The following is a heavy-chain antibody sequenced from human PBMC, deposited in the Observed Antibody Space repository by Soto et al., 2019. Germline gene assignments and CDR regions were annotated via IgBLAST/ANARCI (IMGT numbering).Heavy chain of an antibody. J-gene: IGHJ4*02. D-gene: IGHD3-3*01. CDR2: ISGSGGST. Sequence: GGSLRLSCAASGFTFSSYAMSWVRQAPGKGLEWVSGISGSGGSTYYADSVKGRFTISRDNSKNTLYLQMNSLRAEDTAVYYCAKDFWNMNYYNYWGQGTLVTVSS. V-gene: IGHV3-23*01. CDR3: AKDFWNMNYYNY. CDR1: GFTFSSYA.